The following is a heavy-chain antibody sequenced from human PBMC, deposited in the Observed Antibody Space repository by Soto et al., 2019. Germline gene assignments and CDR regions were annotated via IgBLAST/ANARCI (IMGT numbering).Heavy chain of an antibody. Sequence: WASVKVSCKASGYTFTSYAMHWVRQAPGQRLEWMGWINAGNGNTKYSQKFQGRVTITRDTSASTAYMELRSLRSDDTAVYYCARERQSVAGTGFDYWGQGTLVTVSS. J-gene: IGHJ4*02. CDR2: INAGNGNT. CDR1: GYTFTSYA. V-gene: IGHV1-3*01. CDR3: ARERQSVAGTGFDY. D-gene: IGHD6-19*01.